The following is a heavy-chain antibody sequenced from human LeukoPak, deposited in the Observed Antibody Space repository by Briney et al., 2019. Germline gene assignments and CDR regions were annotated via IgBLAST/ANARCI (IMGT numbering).Heavy chain of an antibody. Sequence: GGSLRLSCAASGFTFSSYAMSWVRQAPGKGLEWVSAISGSGGSTYYADSVKGRFTISRDNSKNTLYLQMNSLRAEDTAVYYCARGSNIYGSGNNFDYWGQGTLVTVSS. CDR3: ARGSNIYGSGNNFDY. D-gene: IGHD3-10*01. V-gene: IGHV3-23*01. CDR1: GFTFSSYA. CDR2: ISGSGGST. J-gene: IGHJ4*02.